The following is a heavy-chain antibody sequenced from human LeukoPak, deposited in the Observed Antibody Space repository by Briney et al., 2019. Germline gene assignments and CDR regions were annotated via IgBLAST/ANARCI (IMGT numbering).Heavy chain of an antibody. D-gene: IGHD3-10*01. CDR3: ASTTYNSGTKYYFDY. V-gene: IGHV5-51*01. CDR2: ICPGDSKP. CDR1: GYSFTSYW. Sequence: GESLKISCKGSGYSFTSYWIGWVRQMPGKGLEWVAVICPGDSKPRYSPSFQGQVTTSADKSINTAYLQWSSLQASDTAMYYCASTTYNSGTKYYFDYWGQGTLVTVSS. J-gene: IGHJ4*02.